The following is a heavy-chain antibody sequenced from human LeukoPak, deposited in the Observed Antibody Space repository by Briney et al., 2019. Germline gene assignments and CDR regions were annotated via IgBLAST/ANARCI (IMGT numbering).Heavy chain of an antibody. D-gene: IGHD2-2*01. V-gene: IGHV3-48*03. CDR3: ARTVLVVGGSYYYYYGMDV. J-gene: IGHJ6*04. CDR1: GFTFSSYE. CDR2: ISSSGGTI. Sequence: GGSLRLSCAASGFTFSSYEMNWVRQAPGKGREWVSYISSSGGTIYYADSVKGRFTISRDTATNSLYLRMNSLRAEDTAVYYCARTVLVVGGSYYYYYGMDVWGKGTTVTVSS.